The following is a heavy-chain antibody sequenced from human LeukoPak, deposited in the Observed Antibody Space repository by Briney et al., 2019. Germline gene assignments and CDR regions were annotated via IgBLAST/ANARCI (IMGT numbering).Heavy chain of an antibody. CDR3: ARGGWVAEAVPVWFDP. J-gene: IGHJ5*02. CDR1: GFTFSSYS. CDR2: ISSSSSYI. Sequence: GGSLRLSCAASGFTFSSYSMNWVHQAPGKGLEWVSSISSSSSYIYYVDSVKGRFTISRDNAKNSLYLQMNSLRAEDTAVYYCARGGWVAEAVPVWFDPWGQGTLVTVSS. D-gene: IGHD6-13*01. V-gene: IGHV3-21*01.